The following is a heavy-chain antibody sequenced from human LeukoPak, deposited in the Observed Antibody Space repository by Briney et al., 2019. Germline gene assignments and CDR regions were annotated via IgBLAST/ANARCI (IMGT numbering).Heavy chain of an antibody. V-gene: IGHV3-66*02. J-gene: IGHJ4*02. Sequence: GGSLRLSCAASGFTVSSNHMSWVRQAPGKGLEWVSVIYSGGSTYYADSVKGRFTISRDNSKNTLYLQMNSLRAEDTAVYYCAREIRSGYYFDYWGQGTLVTVSS. D-gene: IGHD3-16*01. CDR3: AREIRSGYYFDY. CDR1: GFTVSSNH. CDR2: IYSGGST.